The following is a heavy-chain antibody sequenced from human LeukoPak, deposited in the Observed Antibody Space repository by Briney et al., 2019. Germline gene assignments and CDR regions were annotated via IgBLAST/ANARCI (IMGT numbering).Heavy chain of an antibody. Sequence: ASVKVSCKASGYTFTSYGISWVRQAPGKGLEWMGGFDPEDGETIYAQKFQGRVTMTEDTSTDTAYMELSSLRSEDTAVYYCATEGGYSYGFDYWGQGTLVTVSS. CDR1: GYTFTSYG. V-gene: IGHV1-24*01. CDR2: FDPEDGET. J-gene: IGHJ4*02. D-gene: IGHD5-18*01. CDR3: ATEGGYSYGFDY.